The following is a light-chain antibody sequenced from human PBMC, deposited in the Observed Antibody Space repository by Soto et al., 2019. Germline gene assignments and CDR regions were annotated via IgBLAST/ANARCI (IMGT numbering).Light chain of an antibody. CDR3: QQRSSWPYT. J-gene: IGKJ2*01. V-gene: IGKV3-11*01. Sequence: EIVLTQSPXTLSLSPGEGATLSCRASQSVDSYLAWYQQKRGQAPRLLIYDASNRATGIPARFSGTGSGTDFTLTISSLEPEDFAVYYCQQRSSWPYTFGQGTKLEIK. CDR1: QSVDSY. CDR2: DAS.